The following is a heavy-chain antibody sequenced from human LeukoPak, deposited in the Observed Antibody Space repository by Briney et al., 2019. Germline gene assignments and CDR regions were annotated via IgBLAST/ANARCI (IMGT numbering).Heavy chain of an antibody. J-gene: IGHJ4*02. D-gene: IGHD3-10*01. CDR3: AGGRGWLIDC. V-gene: IGHV3-7*01. Sequence: GGSLRLSCAGSGFSFSNYWMNWVRQAPGKGLEWVANVKQDGSEKYYVDSVEGRFTISRDNAKNSLYLQMNSLRAEDTAVYYCAGGRGWLIDCWGQGTLVTVSS. CDR2: VKQDGSEK. CDR1: GFSFSNYW.